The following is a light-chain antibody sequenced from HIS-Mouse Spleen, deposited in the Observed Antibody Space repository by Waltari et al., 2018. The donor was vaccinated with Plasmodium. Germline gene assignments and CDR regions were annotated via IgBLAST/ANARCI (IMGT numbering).Light chain of an antibody. CDR2: GAS. CDR3: QQYNNWSFT. CDR1: PSVSSN. V-gene: IGKV3-15*01. Sequence: EIVITQSPATLSVSPGERATLSCRASPSVSSNLAWYQQKHGQAPRLRIYGASTRATGIPARFSGSGSGTEFTLTISSLQSEDFAVYYCQQYNNWSFTFGPGTKVDIK. J-gene: IGKJ3*01.